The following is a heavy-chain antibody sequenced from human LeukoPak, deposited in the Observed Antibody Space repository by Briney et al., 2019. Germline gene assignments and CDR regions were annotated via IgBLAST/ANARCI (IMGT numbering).Heavy chain of an antibody. CDR3: ARHNRPLFDY. Sequence: SVTLSLTCTVSSGSISSSSYYWGWIRQPPGKGLEWIGSIYYSGSSHYNPSLKGRVTISVDTSKNQFSLKLSSVTAADTAVYYCARHNRPLFDYWGQGTLVTVSS. D-gene: IGHD1-14*01. J-gene: IGHJ4*02. V-gene: IGHV4-39*01. CDR1: SGSISSSSYY. CDR2: IYYSGSS.